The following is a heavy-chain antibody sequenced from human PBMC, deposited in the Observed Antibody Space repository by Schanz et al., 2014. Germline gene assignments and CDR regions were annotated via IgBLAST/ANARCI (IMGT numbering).Heavy chain of an antibody. CDR1: GFTFSSYA. J-gene: IGHJ3*02. V-gene: IGHV3-23*01. Sequence: EVQLLESGGGLVQPGGSLRLSCAASGFTFSSYAMSWVRQAPGKGLEWVSAISCSGGSTYYADSVKGRFTISRDNSKNALYLLMNRLRAEDTAVYYCAKGRFGELSAFDIWGQGTMVTVSS. CDR3: AKGRFGELSAFDI. D-gene: IGHD3-10*01. CDR2: ISCSGGST.